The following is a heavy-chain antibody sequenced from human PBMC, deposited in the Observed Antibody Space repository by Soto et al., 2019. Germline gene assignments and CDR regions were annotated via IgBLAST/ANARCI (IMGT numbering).Heavy chain of an antibody. J-gene: IGHJ4*02. Sequence: EVQLLESGGGLVQPGGSLRLSCAASGFTFSNYAMNWVRQAPGKGLQWVSSISGRVGNTYYADSVKGRLTISRDNSKNTLYLQMSSLRAEDTAVYYCAKEGGNDYYDSSGDYFDFWGQGTLVTVSS. D-gene: IGHD3-22*01. CDR1: GFTFSNYA. V-gene: IGHV3-23*01. CDR2: ISGRVGNT. CDR3: AKEGGNDYYDSSGDYFDF.